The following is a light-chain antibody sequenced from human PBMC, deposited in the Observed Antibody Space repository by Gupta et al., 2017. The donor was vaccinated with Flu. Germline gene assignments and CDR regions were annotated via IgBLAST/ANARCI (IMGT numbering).Light chain of an antibody. CDR3: QQRDNWPLT. J-gene: IGKJ4*01. CDR1: QSISIA. Sequence: EIVLTQSPAILSLSPGERAILSCRASQSISIALAWYRQQPGHAPSLLIYDAPNRVTGVPDRFTGSGSGTDFTLTINSLEPEDFAVYYCQQRDNWPLTFGGGTKLQI. CDR2: DAP. V-gene: IGKV3-11*01.